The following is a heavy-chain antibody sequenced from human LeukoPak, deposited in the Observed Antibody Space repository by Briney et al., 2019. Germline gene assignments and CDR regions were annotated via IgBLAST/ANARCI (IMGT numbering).Heavy chain of an antibody. Sequence: GGSLRLSCAASGFTFSSYAMSWVRQAPGKGLEWVSAISGSGGSTYYADSVKGRFTISRDNSKNTLYLQMNSLRAEDAAVYYCAKGGVPAAIPYYYYYMDVWGKGTTVTVSS. V-gene: IGHV3-23*01. CDR3: AKGGVPAAIPYYYYYMDV. CDR1: GFTFSSYA. D-gene: IGHD2-2*02. J-gene: IGHJ6*03. CDR2: ISGSGGST.